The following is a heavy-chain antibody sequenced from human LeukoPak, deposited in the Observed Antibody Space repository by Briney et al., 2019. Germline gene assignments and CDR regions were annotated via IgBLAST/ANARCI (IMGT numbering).Heavy chain of an antibody. CDR3: AKDIVPGAAAGPQIDY. CDR1: GFTFDDYA. CDR2: ISWNSGSI. Sequence: GRSLRLSCAASGFTFDDYAMHWVRQAPGKGLEWVSGISWNSGSIGYADSVKGRFTISRDNAKNSLYLQMNSLRAEDTALYYCAKDIVPGAAAGPQIDYWGQGTLVTVSS. D-gene: IGHD6-13*01. V-gene: IGHV3-9*01. J-gene: IGHJ4*02.